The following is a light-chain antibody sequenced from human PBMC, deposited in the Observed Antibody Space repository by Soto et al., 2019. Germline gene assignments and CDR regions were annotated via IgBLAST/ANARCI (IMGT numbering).Light chain of an antibody. Sequence: EIVLTQSPGTLSLSPGERATLSCRASQSVSSGYLAWYQQKPGQAPRLLIYGASSRATGIPDRFSGSGSGTDFTLTISRLEPEDFAVYYCLQHNSYPRTFGQGTKVDI. J-gene: IGKJ1*01. V-gene: IGKV3-20*01. CDR2: GAS. CDR3: LQHNSYPRT. CDR1: QSVSSGY.